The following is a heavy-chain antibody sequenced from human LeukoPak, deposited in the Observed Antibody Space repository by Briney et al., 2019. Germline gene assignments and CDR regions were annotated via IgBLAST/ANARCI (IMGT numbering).Heavy chain of an antibody. Sequence: ASVKVSCKVSGSTFTNHGISWVREATGQGLEWMGWISTYNGHTNYAQKFQGRATMTTDTSTSTVYLEVRRLRSDDTAVYYCARDGHRLYYYDSSGREHAFDIWGQGKMVTVSA. V-gene: IGHV1-18*01. CDR1: GSTFTNHG. D-gene: IGHD3-22*01. CDR2: ISTYNGHT. CDR3: ARDGHRLYYYDSSGREHAFDI. J-gene: IGHJ3*02.